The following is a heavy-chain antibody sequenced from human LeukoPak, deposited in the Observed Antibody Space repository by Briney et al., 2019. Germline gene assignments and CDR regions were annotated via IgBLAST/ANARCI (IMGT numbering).Heavy chain of an antibody. V-gene: IGHV4-59*12. CDR2: IYYSGST. CDR1: GGSISSYY. CDR3: ARDKSYGDYGGDFDY. J-gene: IGHJ4*02. Sequence: SETLSLTCTVSGGSISSYYWSWIRQPPGKGLEWIGYIYYSGSTNYNPSLKSRVTISVDTSKNQFSLKLSSVTAADTAVYYCARDKSYGDYGGDFDYWGQGTLVTVSS. D-gene: IGHD4-17*01.